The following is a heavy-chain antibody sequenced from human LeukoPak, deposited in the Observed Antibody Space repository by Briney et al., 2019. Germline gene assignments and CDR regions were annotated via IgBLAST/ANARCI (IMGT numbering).Heavy chain of an antibody. CDR3: ARDGYSSSWVNWFDP. CDR1: GFTFSSYW. CDR2: INSDGSTT. Sequence: GGSLRLSCAASGFTFSSYWMHWVRQAPGKGLVWVSRINSDGSTTNYADSVKGRFTISRDNAENTLYLQMNSLRAEDTAVYYCARDGYSSSWVNWFDPWGQGTLVTVSS. J-gene: IGHJ5*02. V-gene: IGHV3-74*01. D-gene: IGHD6-13*01.